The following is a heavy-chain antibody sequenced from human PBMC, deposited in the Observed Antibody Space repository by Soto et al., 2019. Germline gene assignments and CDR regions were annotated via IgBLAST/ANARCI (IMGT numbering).Heavy chain of an antibody. Sequence: QVHLVQSGAEVKKPGSSVKVSCKASGGTFSNCTINWVRQAPGQGLEWMGGIIPIFGTANYPQRFQGRVTITADESTSAAYMELSSLQSEDTAVYYCARSSGYLTAYFDYWGQGALVTVSS. CDR3: ARSSGYLTAYFDY. CDR2: IIPIFGTA. V-gene: IGHV1-69*12. D-gene: IGHD3-22*01. CDR1: GGTFSNCT. J-gene: IGHJ4*02.